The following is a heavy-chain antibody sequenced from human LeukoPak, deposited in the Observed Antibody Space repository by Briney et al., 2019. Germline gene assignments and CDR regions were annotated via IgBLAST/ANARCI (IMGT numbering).Heavy chain of an antibody. V-gene: IGHV4-59*01. CDR3: TRDRSALDT. CDR2: ISNIGST. CDR1: GASISSYF. Sequence: SETLSLTCSVSGASISSYFWTWIRQSPGKGLEWIGYISNIGSTNYNPSLKSRVTISGDTSKNQFSLKLSSVTAADTAVYYCTRDRSALDTWGQGTMVTVSS. J-gene: IGHJ3*02.